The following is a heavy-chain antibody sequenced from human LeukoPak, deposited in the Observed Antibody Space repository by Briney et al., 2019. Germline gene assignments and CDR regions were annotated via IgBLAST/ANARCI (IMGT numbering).Heavy chain of an antibody. D-gene: IGHD3-22*01. CDR2: ISGSGGST. CDR1: GFTFSNYG. CDR3: AKDLRRITMIVVAPDAGGAYFQH. J-gene: IGHJ1*01. V-gene: IGHV3-23*01. Sequence: PGGSLRLSCLVSGFTFSNYGMSWVRQAPGKGLEWVSAISGSGGSTYYADSVKGRFTISRDNSKNTLYLQMNSLRAEDTAVYYCAKDLRRITMIVVAPDAGGAYFQHWGQGTLVTVSS.